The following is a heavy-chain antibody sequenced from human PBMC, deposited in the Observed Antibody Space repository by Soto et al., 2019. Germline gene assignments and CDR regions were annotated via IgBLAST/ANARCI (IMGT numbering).Heavy chain of an antibody. Sequence: GGSLRLSCAGSGSPFSAEAMHWVRQAPGKGLEWVAAISYDGNNKNHADSVKGRFTVSRDNSKNTLYLQIYSLRPEDTAVYYCARDYSSGWCLDYWGQGSLVTVSS. CDR2: ISYDGNNK. CDR3: ARDYSSGWCLDY. D-gene: IGHD6-13*01. V-gene: IGHV3-30-3*01. CDR1: GSPFSAEA. J-gene: IGHJ4*02.